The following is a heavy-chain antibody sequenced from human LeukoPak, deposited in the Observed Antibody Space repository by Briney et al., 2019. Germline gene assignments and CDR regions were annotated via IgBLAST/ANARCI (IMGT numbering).Heavy chain of an antibody. V-gene: IGHV3-7*01. CDR3: ARVSGGLRFLEWLHTRAYYFDY. Sequence: SGGSLRLSCAASGFTFSSYWMSWVRQAPGKGLEWVANIKQDGSEKYYVDSVKGRFTISRDNAKNSLYLQMNSLRAEDTAVYYCARVSGGLRFLEWLHTRAYYFDYWGQGTLVTVSS. D-gene: IGHD3-3*01. CDR2: IKQDGSEK. CDR1: GFTFSSYW. J-gene: IGHJ4*02.